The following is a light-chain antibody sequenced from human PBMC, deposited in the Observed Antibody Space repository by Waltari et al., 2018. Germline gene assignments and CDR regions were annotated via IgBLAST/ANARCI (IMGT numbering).Light chain of an antibody. Sequence: SSELTQDPAVSVALGQTVRITCQGDSLRIYYVSWFLQKPGQAPALVIYGKNSRPSGSPGRFSASRSGSTASLTIIGAHAEDEAYYYCHSRDISGDVLIGGGTKLTVV. CDR2: GKN. CDR3: HSRDISGDVL. V-gene: IGLV3-19*01. J-gene: IGLJ2*01. CDR1: SLRIYY.